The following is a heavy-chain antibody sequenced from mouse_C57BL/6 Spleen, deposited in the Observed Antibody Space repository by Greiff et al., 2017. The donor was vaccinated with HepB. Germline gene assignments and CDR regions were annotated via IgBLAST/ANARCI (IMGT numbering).Heavy chain of an antibody. D-gene: IGHD2-5*01. J-gene: IGHJ4*01. CDR2: IRNKANGYTT. CDR1: GFTFTDYY. CDR3: ARWAYYSNRYYYAMDY. V-gene: IGHV7-3*01. Sequence: EVKLMESGGGLVQPGGSLSLSCAASGFTFTDYYMSWVRQPPGKALEWLGFIRNKANGYTTEYSASVKGRFTISRDNSQSILYLQMNALRAEDSATYYCARWAYYSNRYYYAMDYWGQGTSVTVSS.